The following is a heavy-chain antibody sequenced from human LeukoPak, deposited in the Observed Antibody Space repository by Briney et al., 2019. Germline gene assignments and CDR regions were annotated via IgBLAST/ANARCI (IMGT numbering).Heavy chain of an antibody. CDR1: GFTFGDYA. D-gene: IGHD2-15*01. J-gene: IGHJ4*02. CDR3: TRLGYCSGGSCYLFDY. CDR2: IRSKAYGGTT. Sequence: PGGSLRLSCTASGFTFGDYAMSWFRQAPGKGLEWVGFIRSKAYGGTTEYAASVKGRFTISRDDSKSIAYLQMKSLKAEDTAVYYCTRLGYCSGGSCYLFDYWGQGTLVTVSS. V-gene: IGHV3-49*03.